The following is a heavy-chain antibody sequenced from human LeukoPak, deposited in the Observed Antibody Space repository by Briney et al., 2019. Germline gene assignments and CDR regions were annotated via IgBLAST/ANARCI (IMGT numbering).Heavy chain of an antibody. Sequence: PSETLSLTCAVYGGSFSGYYWSWIRQPPAKGLEWIGEINHSGSTNYKPSLKSRVTISVDTSKNQFSLKLSSVTAADTAVYYCARGVSGDYVSGDPKRDYWGQGTLVTVSS. J-gene: IGHJ4*02. D-gene: IGHD4-17*01. V-gene: IGHV4-34*01. CDR1: GGSFSGYY. CDR2: INHSGST. CDR3: ARGVSGDYVSGDPKRDY.